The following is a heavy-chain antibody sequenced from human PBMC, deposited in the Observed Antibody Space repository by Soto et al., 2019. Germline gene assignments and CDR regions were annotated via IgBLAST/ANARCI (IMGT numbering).Heavy chain of an antibody. CDR2: MNPNSGNT. CDR1: GYTFTSYD. Sequence: ASVKVSCKASGYTFTSYDINWVRQATGQGLEWMGWMNPNSGNTGYAQKFQGRVTMTRNTSISTAYMELSSLRSEDTAVYYCARAGYSGYDSAFAIWGQGTMVTVSS. D-gene: IGHD5-12*01. J-gene: IGHJ3*02. CDR3: ARAGYSGYDSAFAI. V-gene: IGHV1-8*01.